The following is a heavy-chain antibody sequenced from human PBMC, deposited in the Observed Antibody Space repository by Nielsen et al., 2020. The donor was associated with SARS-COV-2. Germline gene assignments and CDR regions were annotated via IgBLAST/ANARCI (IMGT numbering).Heavy chain of an antibody. Sequence: GESLKISCAASGFTFSSYGMHWVRQAPGKGLEWVAVISYDGSNKYYADSVKGRLTISRDNSKNTLYLQMNSLRAEDTAVYYCAKEGRRDVLDYWGQGTLVTVSS. CDR1: GFTFSSYG. D-gene: IGHD3-10*02. J-gene: IGHJ4*02. CDR3: AKEGRRDVLDY. CDR2: ISYDGSNK. V-gene: IGHV3-30*18.